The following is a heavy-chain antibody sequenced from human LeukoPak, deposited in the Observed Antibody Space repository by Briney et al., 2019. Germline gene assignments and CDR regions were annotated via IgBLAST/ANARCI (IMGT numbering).Heavy chain of an antibody. Sequence: SETLSLTCAVSGGSITIGTWWTWVRQPPGQGLEWIGKVYYSGSPNYNASLKSRVTISIDKTKSQFLLNLTSVTAADTAVYYCARGPRKWGQGTMVTVSS. V-gene: IGHV4/OR15-8*02. J-gene: IGHJ3*01. CDR3: ARGPRK. CDR2: VYYSGSP. CDR1: GGSITIGTW.